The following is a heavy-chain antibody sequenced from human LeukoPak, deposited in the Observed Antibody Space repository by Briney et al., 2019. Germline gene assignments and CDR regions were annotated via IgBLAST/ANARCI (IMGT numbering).Heavy chain of an antibody. CDR1: SGSISSYY. V-gene: IGHV4-59*01. Sequence: SSETLSLTCTVSSGSISSYYWSWIRQPPGKGLEWIGYINYIGSTKYSPSLKSRVTISADTSKNQFSLKLSSVTAADTAMYYCARGPDADFRGGSCYIIWGQGTMVTVSS. J-gene: IGHJ3*02. D-gene: IGHD2-15*01. CDR2: INYIGST. CDR3: ARGPDADFRGGSCYII.